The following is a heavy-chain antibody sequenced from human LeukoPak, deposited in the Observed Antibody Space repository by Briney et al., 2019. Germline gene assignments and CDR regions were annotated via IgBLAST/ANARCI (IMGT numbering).Heavy chain of an antibody. V-gene: IGHV4-61*02. CDR3: ARSKWLVYFDY. CDR2: IYTSGST. Sequence: PSQTLFLTCTVSGGSISSGSYYWSWIRQPAGKGLEWIGRIYTSGSTNYNPSLKSRVTMSVDTSKNQFSLKLSSVTAADTAVYYCARSKWLVYFDYWGQGTLVTVSS. D-gene: IGHD6-19*01. J-gene: IGHJ4*02. CDR1: GGSISSGSYY.